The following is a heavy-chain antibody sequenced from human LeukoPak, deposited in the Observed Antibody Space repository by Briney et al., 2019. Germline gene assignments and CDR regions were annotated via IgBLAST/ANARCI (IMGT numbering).Heavy chain of an antibody. CDR1: GFTFSVYE. J-gene: IGHJ6*03. CDR2: ISSSGSTM. V-gene: IGHV3-48*03. D-gene: IGHD3-10*01. CDR3: ARDYPTYYYGSGSTNLLYYYYMDV. Sequence: GGSLRLSCAASGFTFSVYEMNWVRQAPGKGLEWVSYISSSGSTMYYADSVKGRFTISRDNAKNSLYLQMNSLRAEDTAVYYCARDYPTYYYGSGSTNLLYYYYMDVWGKGTTVTVSS.